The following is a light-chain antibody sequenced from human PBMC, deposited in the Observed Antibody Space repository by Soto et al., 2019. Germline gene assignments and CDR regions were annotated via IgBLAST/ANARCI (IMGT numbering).Light chain of an antibody. V-gene: IGKV3D-15*01. CDR3: QQYNNWPAIT. Sequence: EIVLTQSPVSLSLSPGERATLSCRASQIVSSSYLAWCQQKPGQAPRLLIYGASTWATGTPARFSGSGFGTEFTLTISSLQSEDFAVYYCQQYNNWPAITFGQGTRLEIK. J-gene: IGKJ5*01. CDR1: QIVSSSY. CDR2: GAS.